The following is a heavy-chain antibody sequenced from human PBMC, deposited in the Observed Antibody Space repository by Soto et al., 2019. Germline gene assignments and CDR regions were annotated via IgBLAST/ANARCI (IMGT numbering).Heavy chain of an antibody. CDR1: GFTFSSYW. Sequence: PGGSLRLSCAASGFTFSSYWMSWVRQAPGKGLEWVANIKQDGSEKYYVDSVKGRFTISRDNAKNSLYLQMNSLRAEDTAVYYCARNSITMVRGVTRHYYYYYGMDVWGQGTTVTVSS. V-gene: IGHV3-7*05. D-gene: IGHD3-10*01. J-gene: IGHJ6*02. CDR3: ARNSITMVRGVTRHYYYYYGMDV. CDR2: IKQDGSEK.